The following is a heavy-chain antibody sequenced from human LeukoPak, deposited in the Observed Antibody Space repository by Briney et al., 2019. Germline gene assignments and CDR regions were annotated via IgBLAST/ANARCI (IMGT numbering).Heavy chain of an antibody. Sequence: PGGSLRLSCAASGFTFSGFAMSWIRQAPGKGLEWVSSISRSGESTFYADSVRGRFTISRDNSKNTLYLQMNSLRAEDTAVYYCARAKTGTTAAFDIWGQGTMVTVSS. V-gene: IGHV3-23*01. J-gene: IGHJ3*02. CDR2: ISRSGEST. CDR1: GFTFSGFA. CDR3: ARAKTGTTAAFDI. D-gene: IGHD1-7*01.